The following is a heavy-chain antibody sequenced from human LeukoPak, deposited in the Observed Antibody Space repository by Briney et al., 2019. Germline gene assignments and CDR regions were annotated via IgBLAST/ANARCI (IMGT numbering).Heavy chain of an antibody. CDR3: ARAPRDFASDY. V-gene: IGHV3-48*01. CDR2: ISSSSSTI. D-gene: IGHD3-3*01. CDR1: GFTFSSYS. J-gene: IGHJ4*02. Sequence: GGSLRLSCAASGFTFSSYSMNWVRQAPGKGLEWVSYISSSSSTIYYAGSVKGRFTISRDNAKNSLYLQMNSLRAEDTAVYYCARAPRDFASDYWGQGTLVTVSS.